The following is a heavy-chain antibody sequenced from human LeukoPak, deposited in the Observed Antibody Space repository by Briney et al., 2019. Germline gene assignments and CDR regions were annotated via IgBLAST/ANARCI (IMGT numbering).Heavy chain of an antibody. J-gene: IGHJ4*02. V-gene: IGHV3-48*01. CDR2: ISSSSSTI. Sequence: PGGSLRLSCAASGFTFSSYSMNWVRQAPGKGLEWVSYISSSSSTIYYADSVKGRFTISRDNAKNSLYLQMNSLRAEDTAVYYCARDRGYYDFWSGPDYWGQGTLVTVSS. CDR1: GFTFSSYS. CDR3: ARDRGYYDFWSGPDY. D-gene: IGHD3-3*01.